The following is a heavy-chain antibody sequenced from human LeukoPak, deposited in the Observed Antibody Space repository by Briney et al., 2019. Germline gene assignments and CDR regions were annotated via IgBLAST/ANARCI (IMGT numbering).Heavy chain of an antibody. CDR3: ARTIVVAGFTDYFDY. D-gene: IGHD6-19*01. CDR1: GFTVSSNY. CDR2: IYSGGST. V-gene: IGHV3-53*01. Sequence: PGGSLRLSCAASGFTVSSNYMSWVRQAPGRGLEWVSVIYSGGSTYYADSVEGRFTISRDNSKNMLYLQMNSLRAEDTAVYYCARTIVVAGFTDYFDYWGQATLVSVSS. J-gene: IGHJ4*02.